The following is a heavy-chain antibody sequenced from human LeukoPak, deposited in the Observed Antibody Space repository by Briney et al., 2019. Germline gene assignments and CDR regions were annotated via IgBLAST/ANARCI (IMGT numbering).Heavy chain of an antibody. V-gene: IGHV4-59*01. Sequence: PSDTLSLTCTVSGGSISSYYWSWIRQPPGKGLEWIGYIYYSGSTNYNPSLESRVTISVDTSKNQFSLKLSSVTAADTAVYYCAAISFWSGYGYDYWGQGTLVTVSS. D-gene: IGHD3-3*01. J-gene: IGHJ4*02. CDR2: IYYSGST. CDR3: AAISFWSGYGYDY. CDR1: GGSISSYY.